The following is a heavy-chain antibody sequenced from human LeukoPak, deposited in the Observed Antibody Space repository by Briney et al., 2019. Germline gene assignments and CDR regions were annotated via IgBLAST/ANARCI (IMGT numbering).Heavy chain of an antibody. CDR3: ARSIAGGGASNFDY. V-gene: IGHV4-34*01. D-gene: IGHD6-6*01. Sequence: SETLSLTCAVYGGSFSGYYWSWIRQPPGKGLEWIGEINHSGSTNYNPSLKSRVTISVDTSKNQFSLKLSSVTAADTAVYYCARSIAGGGASNFDYWGQGTLVTASS. J-gene: IGHJ4*02. CDR1: GGSFSGYY. CDR2: INHSGST.